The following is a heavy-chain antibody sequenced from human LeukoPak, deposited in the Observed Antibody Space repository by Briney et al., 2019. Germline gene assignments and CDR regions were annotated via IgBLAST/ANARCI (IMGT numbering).Heavy chain of an antibody. CDR1: GGSFSGYY. V-gene: IGHV4-34*01. CDR3: AQRPLGASGPHLWFDP. D-gene: IGHD1-26*01. CDR2: INHSGST. Sequence: PSETLSLTCAVYGGSFSGYYWSWIRQPPGKGLEWIGEINHSGSTNYNPSLKSRVTISVDTSKNQFSLKLSSVTAADTAVYYCAQRPLGASGPHLWFDPWGQGTLVTVSS. J-gene: IGHJ5*02.